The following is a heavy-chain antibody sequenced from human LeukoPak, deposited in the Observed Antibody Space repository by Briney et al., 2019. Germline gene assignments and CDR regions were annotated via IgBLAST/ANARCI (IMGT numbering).Heavy chain of an antibody. D-gene: IGHD6-19*01. CDR1: GYTFSNYG. CDR3: ARHSGSGWQALGY. Sequence: ASVKVSCKASGYTFSNYGISWVRQAPGLGLEWMGWTSYNGNTNYAQKFQDRVTMTTDTSTTTAYMELRSLEPDDTAVYYCARHSGSGWQALGYWGQGTLVTVSS. CDR2: TSYNGNT. J-gene: IGHJ4*02. V-gene: IGHV1-18*04.